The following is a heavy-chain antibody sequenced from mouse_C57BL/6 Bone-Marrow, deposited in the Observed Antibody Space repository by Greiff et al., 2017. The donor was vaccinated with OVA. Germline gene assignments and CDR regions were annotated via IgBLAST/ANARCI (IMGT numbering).Heavy chain of an antibody. V-gene: IGHV1-64*01. CDR3: AREDSGSSPYYAMDY. J-gene: IGHJ4*01. CDR2: IHPNSGST. Sequence: QVQLQQPGAELVKPGASVKLSCKASGYTFTSYWMHWVKQRPGQGLEWIGMIHPNSGSTNYNEKFKSKATLTVDKSSSTAYMQLSSLTSEDSAVYYCAREDSGSSPYYAMDYWGQGTSVTVSS. CDR1: GYTFTSYW. D-gene: IGHD1-1*01.